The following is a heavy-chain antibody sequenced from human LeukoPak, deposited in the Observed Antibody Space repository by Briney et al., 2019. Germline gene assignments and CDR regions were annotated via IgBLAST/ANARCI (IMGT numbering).Heavy chain of an antibody. V-gene: IGHV4-59*08. CDR2: IYYTGAT. CDR1: GGSISSYY. Sequence: PSETLSLTCTVSGGSISSYYWTWLRQPPGKELEWIGYIYYTGATSYNPSLKSRVTISVDTSKKQFSLKLTSVTAADTAVYYCARYGGSGWVIDNWGQGTLVTVSS. J-gene: IGHJ4*02. CDR3: ARYGGSGWVIDN. D-gene: IGHD6-19*01.